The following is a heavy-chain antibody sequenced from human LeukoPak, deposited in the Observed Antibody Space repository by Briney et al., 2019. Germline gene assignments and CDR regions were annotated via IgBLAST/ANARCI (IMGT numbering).Heavy chain of an antibody. V-gene: IGHV3-66*01. J-gene: IGHJ3*02. CDR1: GFTVSSNY. CDR2: IYSGGST. CDR3: AREAGWDYYGSGTNHAFDI. Sequence: GGSLRLSCAASGFTVSSNYMSWDRQAPGKGLEWVSVIYSGGSTYYADSVKGRFTISRDNSKNTLYLQMNSLRAEDTAVYYCAREAGWDYYGSGTNHAFDIWGQGTMVTVSS. D-gene: IGHD3-10*01.